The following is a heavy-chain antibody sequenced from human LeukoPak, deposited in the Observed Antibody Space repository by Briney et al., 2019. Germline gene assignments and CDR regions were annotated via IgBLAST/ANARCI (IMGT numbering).Heavy chain of an antibody. D-gene: IGHD3-22*01. J-gene: IGHJ4*02. Sequence: GGSLILSCAASGFTFSDYYMSWIRQAPGKGLEWVSYISSSGSIIYYADSVKGRFTISRDNAKNSMYLQMNSLRAEDTAVYYCAKEPLKYYYDSSGYYHFDYWGQGTLVTVSS. CDR3: AKEPLKYYYDSSGYYHFDY. CDR2: ISSSGSII. CDR1: GFTFSDYY. V-gene: IGHV3-11*01.